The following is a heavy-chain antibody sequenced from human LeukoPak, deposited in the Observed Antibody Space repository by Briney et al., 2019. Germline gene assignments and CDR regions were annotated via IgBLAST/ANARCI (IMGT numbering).Heavy chain of an antibody. CDR3: AKGATYDFRSGPSY. J-gene: IGHJ4*02. V-gene: IGHV3-9*01. D-gene: IGHD3-3*01. CDR1: GFTFDDYA. Sequence: GGSLRLSCAASGFTFDDYAMHWVRQAPGEGLEWASGISWNSGSIGYADSVKGRFTISRDNAKNSLYLQMNSLRAEDTALYYCAKGATYDFRSGPSYWGQGTLVTDSS. CDR2: ISWNSGSI.